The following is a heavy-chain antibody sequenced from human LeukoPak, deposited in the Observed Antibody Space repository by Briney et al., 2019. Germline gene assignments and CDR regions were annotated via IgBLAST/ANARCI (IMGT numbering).Heavy chain of an antibody. CDR1: GFTFSSYA. CDR2: ISFDGTNK. V-gene: IGHV3-30-3*01. Sequence: PGGSLRLSCAASGFTFSSYAMHWVRQAPGEGLEWVAVISFDGTNKYYADSVKGRFTISRDNSKNTVYLQMNSLRPEDTAVYYCANNPGRFNYWGQGTLVTVSS. J-gene: IGHJ4*02. D-gene: IGHD1-1*01. CDR3: ANNPGRFNY.